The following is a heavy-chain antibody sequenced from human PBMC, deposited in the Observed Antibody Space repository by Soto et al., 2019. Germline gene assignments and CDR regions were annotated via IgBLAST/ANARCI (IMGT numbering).Heavy chain of an antibody. CDR1: AGILTPYH. J-gene: IGHJ2*01. Sequence: PQEKLPHPYVGSAGILTPYHWRGIRQFPGKGLEWIAYTAYTGNTNYNPSLKSRVTISMDTSKNQLSLKLTSMTAADTAVYYCAFYWY. CDR2: TAYTGNT. CDR3: AFYWY. V-gene: IGHV4-59*03.